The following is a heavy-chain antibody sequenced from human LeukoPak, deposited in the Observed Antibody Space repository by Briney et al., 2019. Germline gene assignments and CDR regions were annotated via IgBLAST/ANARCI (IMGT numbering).Heavy chain of an antibody. J-gene: IGHJ4*02. CDR2: IWYDGSNT. Sequence: AGGSLRLSCAASGFTFSSYGMHWVRQAPGKGLEWVAIIWYDGSNTYYADSVKGRFTISRDNSKNTLYLQMNSLRAEDTAVYYCARDLEGGVVPAALDYWGQGTLVTVSS. D-gene: IGHD2-2*01. CDR3: ARDLEGGVVPAALDY. CDR1: GFTFSSYG. V-gene: IGHV3-33*01.